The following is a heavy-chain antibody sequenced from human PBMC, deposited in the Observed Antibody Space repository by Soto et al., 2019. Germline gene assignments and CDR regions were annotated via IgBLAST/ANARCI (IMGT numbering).Heavy chain of an antibody. CDR3: AHLRRPFDRSGYNYYYYGMDV. Sequence: ESGPTLVNPTQTLTLTCTFSGFSLSTSGVGVGWIRQPPGKALEWLALIYWNDVKRYSPSLKSRLTITKDTSKNQVVLTMTNMDPVDTATYYCAHLRRPFDRSGYNYYYYGMDVWGQGTTVTVSS. V-gene: IGHV2-5*01. CDR1: GFSLSTSGVG. D-gene: IGHD3-22*01. CDR2: IYWNDVK. J-gene: IGHJ6*02.